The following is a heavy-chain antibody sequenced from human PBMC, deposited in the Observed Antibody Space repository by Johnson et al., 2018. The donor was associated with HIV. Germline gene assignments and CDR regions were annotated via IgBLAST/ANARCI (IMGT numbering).Heavy chain of an antibody. CDR1: GFTFSSYA. CDR3: ARVYSSSSAHAFDI. Sequence: QVQLVESGGGVVQPGRSLRLSCAASGFTFSSYAMHWVRQAPGKGLEWVAVISYDGSNKYYADSVKGRFTISRDNSKNTLYLQMNSLRAEDTAVYYCARVYSSSSAHAFDIWGRGTMVTVSS. D-gene: IGHD6-6*01. V-gene: IGHV3-30*04. J-gene: IGHJ3*02. CDR2: ISYDGSNK.